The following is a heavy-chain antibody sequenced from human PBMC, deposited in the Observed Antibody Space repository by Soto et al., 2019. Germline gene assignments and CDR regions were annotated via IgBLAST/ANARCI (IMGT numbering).Heavy chain of an antibody. Sequence: QLQLQESGSGLVKPSQTLSLTCAVSGGSISSGGYSWSWIRQPPGKGLEWIGYIYHSGSTYYNPSLKSRITIPIDRSKNQLSLKLSSVTAADTAVYYCARGMTTVTTLDYWGKGTLVTVSS. CDR2: IYHSGST. J-gene: IGHJ4*02. CDR3: ARGMTTVTTLDY. V-gene: IGHV4-30-2*01. D-gene: IGHD4-4*01. CDR1: GGSISSGGYS.